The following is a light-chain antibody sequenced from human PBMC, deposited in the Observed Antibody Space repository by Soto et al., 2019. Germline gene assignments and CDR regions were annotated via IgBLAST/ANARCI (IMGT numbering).Light chain of an antibody. V-gene: IGKV1-39*01. CDR2: ATS. Sequence: DVQMTQSPSTLSASVGDRVTITCRASQSISSYLNWYQQKPGKVPKLLIYATSSLQSGVPSRFSGSGSGTDFTLTISSLQPEDFATYYCQQSDSTGTWTFGQGTKVDI. CDR3: QQSDSTGTWT. J-gene: IGKJ1*01. CDR1: QSISSY.